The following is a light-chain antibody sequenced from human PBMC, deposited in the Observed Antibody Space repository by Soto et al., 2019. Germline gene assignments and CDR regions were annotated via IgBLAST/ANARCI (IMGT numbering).Light chain of an antibody. CDR1: QGISTY. Sequence: DIQMTQSPSSLSASVGDRVTITCRASQGISTYLVWYQQRQGRAPKLLIYDASSLLSGVPSRFSGSGSGTDFTLPISSLQPEDFATYYCQQSYRTPYTFGQGTKL. CDR3: QQSYRTPYT. CDR2: DAS. V-gene: IGKV1-39*01. J-gene: IGKJ2*01.